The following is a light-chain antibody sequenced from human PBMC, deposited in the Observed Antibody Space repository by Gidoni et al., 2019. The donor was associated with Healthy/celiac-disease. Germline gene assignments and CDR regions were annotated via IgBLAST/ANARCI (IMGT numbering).Light chain of an antibody. J-gene: IGKJ3*01. Sequence: DIQVTQSPSSLSASVGDRVTITCRASQSISNYLNWYQQKPGKAPKLLIYAASSLQSGVPSRFSGSGSGTDFTLTISSLQPEDFATYYCQPSYSTHFTFGPGTKVDIK. CDR2: AAS. CDR1: QSISNY. V-gene: IGKV1-39*01. CDR3: QPSYSTHFT.